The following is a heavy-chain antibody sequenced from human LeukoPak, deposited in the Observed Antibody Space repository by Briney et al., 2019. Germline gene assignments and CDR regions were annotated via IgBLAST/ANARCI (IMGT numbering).Heavy chain of an antibody. Sequence: PSETLSLTCTVSGGSISRSNYYWGWIRQPPGKGLEWIGSINYSGRTYYNPSLKSRVTISSDTSRNQFSLKLSSVTAADTAVYYCTRDLGNWDIDYWGQGTLVTVSS. D-gene: IGHD7-27*01. V-gene: IGHV4-39*07. CDR2: INYSGRT. CDR1: GGSISRSNYY. J-gene: IGHJ4*02. CDR3: TRDLGNWDIDY.